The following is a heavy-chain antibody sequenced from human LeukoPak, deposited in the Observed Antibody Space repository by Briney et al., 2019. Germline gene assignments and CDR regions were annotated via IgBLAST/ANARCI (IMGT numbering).Heavy chain of an antibody. CDR1: GGSISSSSYY. CDR2: IYYSGST. D-gene: IGHD2-2*02. Sequence: SETLSLTCTVSGGSISSSSYYWGWIRQPPGKGLEWIGSIYYSGSTYYNPSLKSRVTISIDTSKNQFSLKLSSATAADTAVYYCARAPVVVVPAAIDYYYMDVWGKGTTVTVSS. CDR3: ARAPVVVVPAAIDYYYMDV. J-gene: IGHJ6*03. V-gene: IGHV4-39*07.